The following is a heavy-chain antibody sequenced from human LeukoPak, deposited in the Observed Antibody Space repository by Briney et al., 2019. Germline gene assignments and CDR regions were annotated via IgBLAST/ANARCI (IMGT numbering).Heavy chain of an antibody. Sequence: PGGSPRLSCAASGFTFSSYAMSWVRQAPGKGLEWVSAISGSGGSTYYADSVKGRFTISRDNSKNTLYLQMNSLRAEDTAVYYCAKLDSSSSLYYYYYMDVWGKGTTVTVSS. V-gene: IGHV3-23*01. CDR1: GFTFSSYA. J-gene: IGHJ6*03. CDR2: ISGSGGST. D-gene: IGHD6-6*01. CDR3: AKLDSSSSLYYYYYMDV.